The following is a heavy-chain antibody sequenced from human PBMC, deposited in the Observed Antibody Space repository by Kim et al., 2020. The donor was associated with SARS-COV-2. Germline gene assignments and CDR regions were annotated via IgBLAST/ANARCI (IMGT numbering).Heavy chain of an antibody. CDR2: ISFDGSKR. Sequence: GGSPRLSCAASRFTFSDYDMHWVRQPPGKGLEWVAVISFDGSKRHYADHVKGRFTVSRDNFEDTLFLQMNSLRPEDTAIYYCAKVAFNWNREDGLDMWGPGTLVIVSS. J-gene: IGHJ3*02. V-gene: IGHV3-30*18. CDR3: AKVAFNWNREDGLDM. CDR1: RFTFSDYD. D-gene: IGHD1-20*01.